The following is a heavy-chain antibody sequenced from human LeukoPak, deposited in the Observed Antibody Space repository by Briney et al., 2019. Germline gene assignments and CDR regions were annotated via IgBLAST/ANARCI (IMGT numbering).Heavy chain of an antibody. CDR3: ARQLGYCSSTSCYADKVDY. D-gene: IGHD2-2*01. CDR1: GESFSGYY. J-gene: IGHJ4*02. CDR2: VNHSGST. Sequence: SETLSLTCAVYGESFSGYYWSWIRQPPGKGLEWIGEVNHSGSTNYNPSLKSRVTISVDTSKNQFSLKLSSVTAADTAVYYCARQLGYCSSTSCYADKVDYWGQGTLVTVSS. V-gene: IGHV4-34*01.